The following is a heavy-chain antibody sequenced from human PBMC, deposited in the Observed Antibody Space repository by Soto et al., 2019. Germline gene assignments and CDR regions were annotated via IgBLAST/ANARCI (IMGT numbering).Heavy chain of an antibody. CDR2: MSYDGSNN. D-gene: IGHD6-19*01. J-gene: IGHJ6*02. Sequence: GGSLRLSCAASGVSFSSYAMNWVRQAPGKGLEWVAVMSYDGSNNYYADSVKGRFTISRDNSKSTLYLQMNRLRAEDTALYYCARDRVHRLVRGAMDVWGQGTTVTVSS. CDR3: ARDRVHRLVRGAMDV. CDR1: GVSFSSYA. V-gene: IGHV3-30*04.